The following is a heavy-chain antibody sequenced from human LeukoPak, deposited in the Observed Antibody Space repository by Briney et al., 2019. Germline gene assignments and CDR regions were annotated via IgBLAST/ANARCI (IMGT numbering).Heavy chain of an antibody. J-gene: IGHJ4*02. V-gene: IGHV3-7*01. D-gene: IGHD4-17*01. CDR3: ARGGYGDYVSQDY. Sequence: GGSLRLSCAASGFTFSSYWMSWVRQAPGQGLEWVANIKQDGSEKYYVDSVKGRFTISRDNAKNSLYLQMNSLRAEDTAVYYCARGGYGDYVSQDYWGQGTLVTVSS. CDR2: IKQDGSEK. CDR1: GFTFSSYW.